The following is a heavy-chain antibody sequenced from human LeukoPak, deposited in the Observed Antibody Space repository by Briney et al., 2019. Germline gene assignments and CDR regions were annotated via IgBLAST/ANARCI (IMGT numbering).Heavy chain of an antibody. CDR1: GGSISSGGYY. CDR3: ARELVAAAGTGGFDY. D-gene: IGHD6-13*01. Sequence: SQTLSLTCTVSGGSISSGGYYWSWIRQHPGKGLEWIGYIYYSGSTYYNPSLKSRVTISVDTSKNQFSLKLSSVTAADTAVYYCARELVAAAGTGGFDYWGQGTLVTVSS. CDR2: IYYSGST. J-gene: IGHJ4*02. V-gene: IGHV4-31*03.